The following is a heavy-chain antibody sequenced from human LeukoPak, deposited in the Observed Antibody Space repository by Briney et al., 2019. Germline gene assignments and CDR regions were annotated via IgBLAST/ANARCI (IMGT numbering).Heavy chain of an antibody. CDR2: IKRKSDGETV. CDR3: TTSGGNWDYFDY. J-gene: IGHJ4*02. V-gene: IGHV3-15*01. Sequence: PGGSLRLSCAGSGFYFINSWISWVRQSPGKGLEWVGHIKRKSDGETVDFAAPVNGRFSISRDDSKNTVYLQMNELRIEDTGVYYCTTSGGNWDYFDYWGQGTLVTVSS. D-gene: IGHD7-27*01. CDR1: GFYFINSW.